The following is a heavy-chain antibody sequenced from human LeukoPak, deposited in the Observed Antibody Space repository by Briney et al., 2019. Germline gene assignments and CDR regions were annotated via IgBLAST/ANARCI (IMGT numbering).Heavy chain of an antibody. V-gene: IGHV3-20*04. CDR2: IIWNGGRT. Sequence: GGSLRLSCAASGFRLDDYGISWSRYAPRKGLEWVSGIIWNGGRTSYADSVTGLFTISTDNAKNSLYLQMNSLRADDTALCYCATDLWGSSSSELATFDYWGQGTLVTVSS. CDR3: ATDLWGSSSSELATFDY. D-gene: IGHD6-6*01. CDR1: GFRLDDYG. J-gene: IGHJ4*02.